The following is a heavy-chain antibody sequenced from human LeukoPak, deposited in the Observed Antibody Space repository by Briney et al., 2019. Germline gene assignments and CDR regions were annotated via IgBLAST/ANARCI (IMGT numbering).Heavy chain of an antibody. CDR1: GYTFTSYY. D-gene: IGHD3-9*01. CDR3: ARDKVNDILTGYYLQQYYYYGMDV. Sequence: GASVKVSCKASGYTFTSYYMHWVRQAPGQGLEWMGIINSSGGSTSYAQKFQGRVTMTRDTSTSTVYMWLSSLRSEDTAVYYCARDKVNDILTGYYLQQYYYYGMDVWGQGTTVTVSS. V-gene: IGHV1-46*01. CDR2: INSSGGST. J-gene: IGHJ6*02.